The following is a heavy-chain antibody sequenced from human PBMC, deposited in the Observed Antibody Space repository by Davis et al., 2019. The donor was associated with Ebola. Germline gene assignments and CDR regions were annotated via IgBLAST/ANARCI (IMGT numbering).Heavy chain of an antibody. J-gene: IGHJ4*02. CDR2: ISSSGSTI. CDR1: GFTFSSYE. Sequence: GESLKISCAASGFTFSSYEMNWVRQAPGKGLEWVSYISSSGSTIYYADSVKGRFTISRDNAKNSLYLQMNSLRAEDTAVYYCAKVRGGIVGATTFDYWGQGTLVTVSS. V-gene: IGHV3-48*03. D-gene: IGHD1-26*01. CDR3: AKVRGGIVGATTFDY.